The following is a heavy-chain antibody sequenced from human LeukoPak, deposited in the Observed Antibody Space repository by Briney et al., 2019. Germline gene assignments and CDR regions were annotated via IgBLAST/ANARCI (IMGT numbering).Heavy chain of an antibody. J-gene: IGHJ4*02. CDR2: IYYCGST. CDR1: GGSISSSTYY. D-gene: IGHD3-22*01. Sequence: SETLSLTCTVSGGSISSSTYYWGWIRQPPGKGLEWIGGIYYCGSTYYNPSLKSRVTISVDKSKNQFSLKLNSVTAADTALYYCARDGYYYDSSGYYGKFDYWGQGTLVTVSS. CDR3: ARDGYYYDSSGYYGKFDY. V-gene: IGHV4-39*07.